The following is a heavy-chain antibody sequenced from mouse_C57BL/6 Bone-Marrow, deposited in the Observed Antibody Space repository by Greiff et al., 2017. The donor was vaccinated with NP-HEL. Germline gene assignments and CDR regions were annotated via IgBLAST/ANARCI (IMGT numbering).Heavy chain of an antibody. CDR3: ASPITTVVGRFAY. J-gene: IGHJ3*01. V-gene: IGHV5-6*01. D-gene: IGHD1-1*01. Sequence: VQLQQSGGDLVKPGGSLKLSCAASGFTFSSYGMSWVRQTPDKRLEWVATISSGGSYTYYPDSVKGRFTISRDNAKNTLYLQMSSLKSEDTAMYYCASPITTVVGRFAYWGQGTLVTVSA. CDR1: GFTFSSYG. CDR2: ISSGGSYT.